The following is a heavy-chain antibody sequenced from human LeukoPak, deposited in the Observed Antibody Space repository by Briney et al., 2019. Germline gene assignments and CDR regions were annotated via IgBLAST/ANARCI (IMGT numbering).Heavy chain of an antibody. Sequence: SETLSLTCTVSGGSISSISCYWGWIRQPPGKGLEWIGSIYYSGSTDYNPSPKSRVTISVDTSKKQFSLQLSSVTDADTAVYYCARFLYSSSSFDYWGQGTLVTVSS. V-gene: IGHV4-39*01. CDR2: IYYSGST. D-gene: IGHD6-6*01. CDR3: ARFLYSSSSFDY. J-gene: IGHJ4*01. CDR1: GGSISSISCY.